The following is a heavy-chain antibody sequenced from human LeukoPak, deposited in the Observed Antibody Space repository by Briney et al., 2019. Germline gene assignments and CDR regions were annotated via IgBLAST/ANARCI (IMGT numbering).Heavy chain of an antibody. CDR2: ISSSSSYI. Sequence: PGRSLRLSCAASGFTFSSYSMNWVRQAPGRGLDWVSCISSSSSYIYYADSLKGRFTISRDNAKNSLYLQINSLRAEDTAVYYCARDVLRYFDWFNSDWFDPWGQGTLVTVSS. J-gene: IGHJ5*02. V-gene: IGHV3-21*01. CDR1: GFTFSSYS. CDR3: ARDVLRYFDWFNSDWFDP. D-gene: IGHD3-9*01.